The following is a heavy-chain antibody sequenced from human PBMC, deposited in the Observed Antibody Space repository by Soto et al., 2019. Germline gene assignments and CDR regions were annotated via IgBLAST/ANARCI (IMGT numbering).Heavy chain of an antibody. Sequence: PSETLSLTCSVSGGSVSGTNFCWSWIRQPPGKGLEWVAYIYNSGTTSHNPSLKSRVTISIDTSKNQFSLKLTSVTAADTAVYYCAREPRYSSGWFYFDNWGQGTLVTVSS. V-gene: IGHV4-61*01. CDR3: AREPRYSSGWFYFDN. D-gene: IGHD6-19*01. CDR2: IYNSGTT. CDR1: GGSVSGTNFC. J-gene: IGHJ4*02.